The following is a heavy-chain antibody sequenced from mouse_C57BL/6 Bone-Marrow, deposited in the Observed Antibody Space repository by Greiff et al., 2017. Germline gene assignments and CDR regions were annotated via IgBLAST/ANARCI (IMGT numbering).Heavy chain of an antibody. Sequence: EVQLVESGGGLVQSGRSLRLSCATSGFTFSDFYMEWVRQAPGKGLEWIAASRNKANDYTTEYSASVKGRFIVSRDTSQSILYLQMNALRAEDTAIYYCARGSTVKDYWGQGTTLTVSS. CDR1: GFTFSDFY. V-gene: IGHV7-1*01. CDR3: ARGSTVKDY. D-gene: IGHD1-1*01. J-gene: IGHJ2*01. CDR2: SRNKANDYTT.